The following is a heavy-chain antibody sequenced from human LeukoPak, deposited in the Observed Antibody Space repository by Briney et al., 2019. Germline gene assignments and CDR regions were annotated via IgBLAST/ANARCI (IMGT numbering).Heavy chain of an antibody. V-gene: IGHV4-59*12. D-gene: IGHD3-3*01. CDR1: GGSISSCY. J-gene: IGHJ4*02. Sequence: SATLSLTCTVSGGSISSCYWSWIRQPPGKGLEWIGNIYYNGSTNYNPSLKSRVTISVDTSKNQFSLKLTSVTAADTAVYYCAREGGYDFWSGYSFDYWGQGTLVTVSS. CDR3: AREGGYDFWSGYSFDY. CDR2: IYYNGST.